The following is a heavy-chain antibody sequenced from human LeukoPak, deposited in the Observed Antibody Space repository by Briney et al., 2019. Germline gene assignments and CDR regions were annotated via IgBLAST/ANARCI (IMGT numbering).Heavy chain of an antibody. D-gene: IGHD2-2*01. Sequence: SGTLSLTCTVSGGSINSYYWSWIRQPPGKGLEWIGYISHSGSTNYKPSLKSRVTISLDTSKNQFSLKLSSVTAADTAMYYCARTIVVVPAAIYYGMDLWGQGTTVTVSS. CDR2: ISHSGST. CDR3: ARTIVVVPAAIYYGMDL. V-gene: IGHV4-59*01. J-gene: IGHJ6*02. CDR1: GGSINSYY.